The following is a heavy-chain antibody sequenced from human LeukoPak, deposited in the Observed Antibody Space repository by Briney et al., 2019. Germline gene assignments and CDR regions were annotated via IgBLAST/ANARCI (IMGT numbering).Heavy chain of an antibody. CDR1: GFSVSSDHY. V-gene: IGHV4-38-2*01. CDR2: VDHSGST. Sequence: PSETLSLTCAVSGFSVSSDHYWGWTRQPPGTGLELIGSVDHSGSTYYNPSLKGRVTMSVDTSKNQFSLKLRFVTAADTAVYFCAGSFWSAYYYFDYWGQGMLVTVSS. D-gene: IGHD3-3*01. CDR3: AGSFWSAYYYFDY. J-gene: IGHJ4*02.